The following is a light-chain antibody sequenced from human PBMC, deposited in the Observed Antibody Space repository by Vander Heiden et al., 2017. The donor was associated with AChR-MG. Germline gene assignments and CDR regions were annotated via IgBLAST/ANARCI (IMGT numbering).Light chain of an antibody. V-gene: IGLV1-40*01. Sequence: QSVLTPPPPVSGAPGQRVTISCTGSSSNIGAGYDVHWYQQLPGTAPKLLIYGNSNRPSGVPDRFSGSKSGTSASLAITGLQAEDEADYYCQSYDSSLGEVFGTGTKVTVL. J-gene: IGLJ1*01. CDR1: SSNIGAGYD. CDR3: QSYDSSLGEV. CDR2: GNS.